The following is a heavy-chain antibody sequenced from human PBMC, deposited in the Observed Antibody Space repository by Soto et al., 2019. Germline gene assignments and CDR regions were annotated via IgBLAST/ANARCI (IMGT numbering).Heavy chain of an antibody. V-gene: IGHV1-69*13. J-gene: IGHJ4*02. CDR2: IIPIFGTA. D-gene: IGHD3-16*02. CDR3: ASGYDYVWGSYRFNYFHY. CDR1: GGTFSSYA. Sequence: GASVKVSCKASGGTFSSYAISWVRQAPGQGLEWMGGIIPIFGTANYAQKFQGRVTITADESTSTAYMELSSLRSEDTAVYYCASGYDYVWGSYRFNYFHYWGQGTLVTVS.